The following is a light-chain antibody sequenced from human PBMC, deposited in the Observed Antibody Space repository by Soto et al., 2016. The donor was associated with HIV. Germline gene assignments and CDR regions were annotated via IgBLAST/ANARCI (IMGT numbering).Light chain of an antibody. J-gene: IGLJ2*01. CDR2: KDT. CDR1: ALPKQY. V-gene: IGLV3-25*03. CDR3: QSVDSSGTYRV. Sequence: SYELTQPPSVSVSPGQTARTSCSGDALPKQYAFWYQQKPGQAPVLMIYKDTERPSGIPERFSGSSSGTTVTLTISGVQAEDEADYYCQSVDSSGTYRVFGGGTKLTVL.